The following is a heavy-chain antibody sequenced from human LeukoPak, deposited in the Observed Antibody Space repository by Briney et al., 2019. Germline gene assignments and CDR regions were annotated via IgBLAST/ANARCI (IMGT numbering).Heavy chain of an antibody. V-gene: IGHV3-9*01. CDR3: AKATGGVVVPAANYYFDY. CDR1: GFTFDDYA. Sequence: PGGSLRLSCAASGFTFDDYAMHWVRQAPGKGLEWVSGISWNSGSIGYADSVKGRFTISRDNAKNSLYLQMNSLRAEDTALYYCAKATGGVVVPAANYYFDYWGQGTLVTVSS. D-gene: IGHD2-2*01. CDR2: ISWNSGSI. J-gene: IGHJ4*02.